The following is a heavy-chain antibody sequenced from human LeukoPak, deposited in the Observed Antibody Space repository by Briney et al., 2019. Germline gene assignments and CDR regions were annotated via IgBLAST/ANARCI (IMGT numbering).Heavy chain of an antibody. CDR3: ATRRYYYDSSGYYRH. CDR2: FDPKDGET. V-gene: IGHV1-24*01. Sequence: ASVKVSCKVSGYTLTELSMHWVRQAPGKGLEWMGGFDPKDGETIYAQKFQGRVTMTEDTSTDTAYMELSSLRSEDTAVYYCATRRYYYDSSGYYRHWGQGTLVTVSS. CDR1: GYTLTELS. D-gene: IGHD3-22*01. J-gene: IGHJ4*02.